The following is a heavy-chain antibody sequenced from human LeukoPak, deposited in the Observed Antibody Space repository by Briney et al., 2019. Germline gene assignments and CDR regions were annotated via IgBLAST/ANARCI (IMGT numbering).Heavy chain of an antibody. CDR2: ISAYNGQT. V-gene: IGHV1-18*01. CDR1: GYTFSNYG. CDR3: ATGLVGATTGYYYYGMDV. J-gene: IGHJ6*02. D-gene: IGHD1-26*01. Sequence: EASVKVSCKASGYTFSNYGISWVRQAPGQGLEWMGWISAYNGQTNYAQKFQGRVTMTEDTSTDTAYMELSSLRSEDTAVYYCATGLVGATTGYYYYGMDVWGQGTTVTVSS.